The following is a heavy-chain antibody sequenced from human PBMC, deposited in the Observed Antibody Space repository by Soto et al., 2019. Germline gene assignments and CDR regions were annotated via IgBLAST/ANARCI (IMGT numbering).Heavy chain of an antibody. V-gene: IGHV1-69*12. D-gene: IGHD3-22*01. CDR1: GGTFSSYA. CDR2: IIPIFGTA. Sequence: QVQLVQSGAEVKKPGSSVKVSCKASGGTFSSYAISWVRQAPGQGLEWMGGIIPIFGTANYAQKFQGRVTITADESTSTAYMELSSLRSEDTAVYYCAREERGSSGPRGYYYGMDVWGQGTTVTVSS. CDR3: AREERGSSGPRGYYYGMDV. J-gene: IGHJ6*02.